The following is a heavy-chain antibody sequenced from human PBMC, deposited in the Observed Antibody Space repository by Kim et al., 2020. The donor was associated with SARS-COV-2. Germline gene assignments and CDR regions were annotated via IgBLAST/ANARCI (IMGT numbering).Heavy chain of an antibody. D-gene: IGHD3-22*01. V-gene: IGHV4-39*01. Sequence: YNPSLTSRATISVDTSKNQFSLGLTSVTATDTALYYCARQKGSFGYYFDFGGQGVLVTVSS. CDR3: ARQKGSFGYYFDF. J-gene: IGHJ4*02.